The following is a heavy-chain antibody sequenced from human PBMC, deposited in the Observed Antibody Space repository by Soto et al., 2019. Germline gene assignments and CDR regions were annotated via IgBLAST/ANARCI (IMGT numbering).Heavy chain of an antibody. CDR2: IYHSGST. D-gene: IGHD3-3*01. V-gene: IGHV4-38-2*01. CDR3: ARVQRITIFGVVISYYFDY. J-gene: IGHJ4*02. Sequence: NPSETLSLTCAVSGYSISSGYYWGWIRQPPGKGLEWIGSIYHSGSTYYNPSLKSRVTISVDTSKNQFSLKLSSVTAADTAVYYCARVQRITIFGVVISYYFDYWGQGTLVTVSS. CDR1: GYSISSGYY.